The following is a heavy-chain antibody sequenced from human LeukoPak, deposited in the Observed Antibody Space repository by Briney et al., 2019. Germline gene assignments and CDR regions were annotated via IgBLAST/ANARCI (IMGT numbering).Heavy chain of an antibody. Sequence: PSETLSLTCTVSGGSISSYYWSWIRQPAGKGLEWIGRIYTSGSTNYNPSLKSRVTMSVDTSKNQFSLKLSSVTAADTAVYYCARGVAVAGIYYSDYWGQGTLVTVSS. CDR1: GGSISSYY. V-gene: IGHV4-4*07. CDR2: IYTSGST. D-gene: IGHD6-19*01. J-gene: IGHJ4*02. CDR3: ARGVAVAGIYYSDY.